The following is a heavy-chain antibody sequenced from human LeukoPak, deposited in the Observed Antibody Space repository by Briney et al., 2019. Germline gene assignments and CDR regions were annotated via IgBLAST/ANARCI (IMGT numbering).Heavy chain of an antibody. CDR2: ISYDGSNK. V-gene: IGHV3-30-3*01. CDR1: GFTFSSYA. D-gene: IGHD3-10*01. CDR3: AREKGKEGYYFDY. J-gene: IGHJ4*02. Sequence: PGGSLRLSCAASGFTFSSYAMHWVRQAPGKGLEWVAVISYDGSNKYYADSVKGRFTISRDSSKNTLYLQMNSLRAEDTAVYYCAREKGKEGYYFDYWGQGTLVTVSS.